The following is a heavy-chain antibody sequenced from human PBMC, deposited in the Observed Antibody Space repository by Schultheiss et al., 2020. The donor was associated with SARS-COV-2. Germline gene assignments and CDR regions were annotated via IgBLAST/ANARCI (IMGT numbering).Heavy chain of an antibody. CDR3: ARISLGYCSSTSCYEPYYYYYYGMDV. Sequence: SVKVSCKASGGTFSSYANRWVRQAPGQGLEWMGGIIPIFGTANYAQKFQGRVTITADKTTSTAYMELSSLRSEETAVYYCARISLGYCSSTSCYEPYYYYYYGMDVWGQGTTVTVSS. CDR2: IIPIFGTA. J-gene: IGHJ6*02. D-gene: IGHD2-2*01. CDR1: GGTFSSYA. V-gene: IGHV1-69*06.